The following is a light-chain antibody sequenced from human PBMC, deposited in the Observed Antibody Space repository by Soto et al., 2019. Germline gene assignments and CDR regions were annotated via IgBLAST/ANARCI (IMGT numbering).Light chain of an antibody. CDR2: DAS. J-gene: IGKJ4*01. V-gene: IGKV1-33*01. CDR1: QDITNY. Sequence: DIQMTQSPFSLSASVGDRVTITCQASQDITNYLNWYQQRPGKAPKLLISDASNLEAGVPSRFSGSGSGTDFIFTISSLQPEDIATYYCQQYDDFPLTFGGGTKEDIK. CDR3: QQYDDFPLT.